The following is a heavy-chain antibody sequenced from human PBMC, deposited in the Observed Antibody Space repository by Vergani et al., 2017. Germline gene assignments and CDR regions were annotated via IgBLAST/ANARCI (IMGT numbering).Heavy chain of an antibody. J-gene: IGHJ6*02. V-gene: IGHV4-39*01. CDR1: GGSISSSSYY. CDR2: IYYSGST. D-gene: IGHD3-3*01. CDR3: ARVXAHYDFWSGYPHYYYYYGMDV. Sequence: QLQLQESGPGLVKPSETLSLTCTVSGGSISSSSYYWGWIRQPPGKGLEWIGSIYYSGSTYYNPSLKSRVTISVDTSKNQFSLKLSSVTAADTAVYYCARVXAHYDFWSGYPHYYYYYGMDVWGQGTTVTVSS.